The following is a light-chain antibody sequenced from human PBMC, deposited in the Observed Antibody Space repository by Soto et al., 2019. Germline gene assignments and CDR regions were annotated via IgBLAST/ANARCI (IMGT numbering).Light chain of an antibody. J-gene: IGLJ1*01. CDR3: CSYAGSYTHYV. CDR2: DVS. V-gene: IGLV2-11*01. CDR1: SSDVGGYNY. Sequence: HSALTQPRSVSGSPGQSVTISCTGTSSDVGGYNYVSWYQQHPGKAPKLMIYDVSKRPSGVPDRFSGSKSGNTASLTISGLQAEDEADYYCCSYAGSYTHYVFGTGTKVTVL.